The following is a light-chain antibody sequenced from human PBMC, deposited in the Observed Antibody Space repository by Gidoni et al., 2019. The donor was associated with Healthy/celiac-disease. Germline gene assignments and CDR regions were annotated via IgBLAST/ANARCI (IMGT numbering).Light chain of an antibody. V-gene: IGKV3-15*01. Sequence: EIVMTQSPATLSVSPGESATLSCRASQSVGTKLAWYQQKPGQAPRLVIYGASTRATDIPARFSGSGSGTEFTLTIRSLQSEDFAVYYCQQYNNWPPWTFGQGTKVEIK. CDR1: QSVGTK. CDR3: QQYNNWPPWT. J-gene: IGKJ1*01. CDR2: GAS.